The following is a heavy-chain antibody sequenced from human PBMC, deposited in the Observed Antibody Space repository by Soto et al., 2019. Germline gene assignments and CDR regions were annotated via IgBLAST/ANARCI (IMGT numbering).Heavy chain of an antibody. D-gene: IGHD4-17*01. J-gene: IGHJ4*02. CDR3: ASFFLPGDDYGDYVDFSGY. V-gene: IGHV3-30-3*01. CDR1: GFTFSSYA. CDR2: ISYDGSNK. Sequence: GGSLRLSCAASGFTFSSYAMHWVRQAPGKGLEWVAVISYDGSNKYYADSVKGRFTISRDNSKNTLYLQMNSLRAEDTAVYYCASFFLPGDDYGDYVDFSGYWGQGTLVTVSS.